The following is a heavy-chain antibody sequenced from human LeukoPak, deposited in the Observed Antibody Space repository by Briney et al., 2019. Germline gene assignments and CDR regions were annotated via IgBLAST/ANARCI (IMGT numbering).Heavy chain of an antibody. V-gene: IGHV3-48*03. CDR3: ARDDITMVRGVITNLYYYYGMDV. CDR1: GFTLSSYE. CDR2: ISSSGSTI. J-gene: IGHJ6*04. Sequence: GGSLRPSCAASGFTLSSYEMNWVRPAPGKGLEWVSYISSSGSTIYYADSAKGRFTISRDNAKNSLYLQMNSLRAEDTAVYYCARDDITMVRGVITNLYYYYGMDVWGKGTTVTVSS. D-gene: IGHD3-10*01.